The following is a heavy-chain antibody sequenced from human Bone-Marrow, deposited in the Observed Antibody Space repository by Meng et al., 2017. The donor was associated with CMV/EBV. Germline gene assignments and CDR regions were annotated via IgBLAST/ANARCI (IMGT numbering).Heavy chain of an antibody. V-gene: IGHV2-26*01. Sequence: SGPTLVKPTETLTLTCTVSGFSLSNARMGVSWIRQPPGKALEWLANIFSNDEKSYSTSLKSRLTISKDTSKSQVVLTTANVDPVDTATYYCAQILCDSTNCYTSRYYFDYWGQGPLVTVYS. CDR3: AQILCDSTNCYTSRYYFDY. CDR1: GFSLSNARMG. D-gene: IGHD2-2*02. J-gene: IGHJ4*02. CDR2: IFSNDEK.